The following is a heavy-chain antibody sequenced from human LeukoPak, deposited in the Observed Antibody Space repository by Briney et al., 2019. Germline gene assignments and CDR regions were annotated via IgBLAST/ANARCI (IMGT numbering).Heavy chain of an antibody. V-gene: IGHV4-30-4*08. CDR1: GGSISSGDYY. CDR3: ARGVIAAAGTKGFDY. D-gene: IGHD6-13*01. CDR2: IYYSGST. J-gene: IGHJ4*02. Sequence: SETLSLTCTVSGGSISSGDYYWSWIRQPPGKGLEWIGYIYYSGSTSYNPSLKSRVTILVDTSKNQFSLKLSSMTAADTAVYYCARGVIAAAGTKGFDYWGQGTLVTVSS.